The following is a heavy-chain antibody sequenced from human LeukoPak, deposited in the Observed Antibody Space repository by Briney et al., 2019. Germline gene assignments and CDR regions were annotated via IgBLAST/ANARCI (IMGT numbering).Heavy chain of an antibody. D-gene: IGHD3-22*01. V-gene: IGHV1-18*01. CDR2: INAYNGNT. Sequence: GASVKVSCKASGYTFTSYGIGWVRQAPGQGLEWMGWINAYNGNTNYAQKLQGRVTMTTDTSTSTAYMELRSLIPDDTAGYYCARDSITMIVVVTDSSDFDYWGQGTLVTVSS. J-gene: IGHJ4*02. CDR1: GYTFTSYG. CDR3: ARDSITMIVVVTDSSDFDY.